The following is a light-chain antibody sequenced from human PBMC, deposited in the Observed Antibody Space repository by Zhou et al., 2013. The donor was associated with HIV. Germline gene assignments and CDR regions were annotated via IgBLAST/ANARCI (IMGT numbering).Light chain of an antibody. V-gene: IGKV1-39*01. CDR1: QSISRY. CDR3: QQANSFPIT. J-gene: IGKJ5*01. Sequence: DIQMTQSPSSLSASVGDRVTISCRASQSISRYLNWYQQKPGKAPKLLIYTASSLQSGVPSRFSGGGSGTDFTLTINSLQPEDFATYYCQQANSFPITFGQGTRLEIK. CDR2: TAS.